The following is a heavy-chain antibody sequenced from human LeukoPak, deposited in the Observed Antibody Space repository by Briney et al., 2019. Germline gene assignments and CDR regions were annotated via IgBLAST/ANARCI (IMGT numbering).Heavy chain of an antibody. CDR3: ARVLYFDWLDAY. Sequence: GGSLRLSCAASGFTFSSYSMNWVRQAPAKGLEWVSSISSSGDYIYYADSVKGRFTISRDNAKSSLFLQMNSLRAEDTAVYYCARVLYFDWLDAYWGQGTLVTVSS. CDR2: ISSSGDYI. V-gene: IGHV3-21*01. D-gene: IGHD3-9*01. J-gene: IGHJ4*02. CDR1: GFTFSSYS.